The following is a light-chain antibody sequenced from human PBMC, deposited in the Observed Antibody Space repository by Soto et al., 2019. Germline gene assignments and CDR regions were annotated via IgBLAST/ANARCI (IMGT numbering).Light chain of an antibody. Sequence: EFVLTQSPATLSLSPGERATLSCRASQSVSSYLAWYQQKPGQAPRLVISDASSRATGIPARFSGSVSATDFTLAISSVEHEDFAVDYGHQRGNWPTSWTFGQGTKVEIK. CDR1: QSVSSY. CDR2: DAS. CDR3: HQRGNWPTSWT. V-gene: IGKV3-11*01. J-gene: IGKJ1*01.